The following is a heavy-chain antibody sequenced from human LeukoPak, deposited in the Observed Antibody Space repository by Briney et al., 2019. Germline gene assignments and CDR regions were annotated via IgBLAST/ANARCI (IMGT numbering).Heavy chain of an antibody. Sequence: GGSLRLSCAASGFTFSSYWMSWIRQAPGKGLEWVSYISSSGSTIYYADSVKGRCTISRDNAKNSLYLQMNSLRAEDTAVYYCAREGSNWDFDYWGQGTLVTVSS. V-gene: IGHV3-11*04. D-gene: IGHD7-27*01. CDR3: AREGSNWDFDY. CDR1: GFTFSSYW. CDR2: ISSSGSTI. J-gene: IGHJ4*02.